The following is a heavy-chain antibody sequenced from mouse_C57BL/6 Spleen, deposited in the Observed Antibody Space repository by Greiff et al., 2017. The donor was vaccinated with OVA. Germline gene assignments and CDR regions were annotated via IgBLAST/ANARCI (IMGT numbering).Heavy chain of an antibody. CDR1: GYTFTDYY. Sequence: VQLQQSGPELVKPGASVKISCKASGYTFTDYYMNWVKQSHGKSLEWIGDINPNNGGTSYNQKFKGKATLTVDKSSSTAYMELRSLTSEDSAVYYCATGDGSSPDYWGQGTTLTVSS. V-gene: IGHV1-26*01. J-gene: IGHJ2*01. CDR2: INPNNGGT. CDR3: ATGDGSSPDY. D-gene: IGHD1-1*01.